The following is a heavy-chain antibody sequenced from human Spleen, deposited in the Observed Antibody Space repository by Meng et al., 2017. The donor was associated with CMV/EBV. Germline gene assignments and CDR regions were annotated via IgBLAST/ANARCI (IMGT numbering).Heavy chain of an antibody. CDR3: AKTKGYCTTTSCYNSFFDH. CDR2: ISVNSDKV. Sequence: SLKISCVASGFTFDDYAMHWVRQAPGKGLEWVSGISVNSDKVGYADSVKGRFTLTRDNSRNMMYLEMNSLRAEDTAKYYCAKTKGYCTTTSCYNSFFDHWGPGTLVTVSS. CDR1: GFTFDDYA. J-gene: IGHJ4*02. D-gene: IGHD2-2*02. V-gene: IGHV3-9*01.